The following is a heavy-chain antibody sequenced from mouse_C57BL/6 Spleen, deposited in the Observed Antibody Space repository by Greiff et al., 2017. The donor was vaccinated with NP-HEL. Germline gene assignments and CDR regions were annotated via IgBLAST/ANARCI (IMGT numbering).Heavy chain of an antibody. J-gene: IGHJ4*01. CDR2: FYPGSGSI. Sequence: VQLQQSGAELVKPGASVKLSCKASGYTFTEYTIHWVKQRSGQGLEWIGWFYPGSGSIKYNEKFKDKATLTADKSSSTVYMELSRLTSEDSAVYVCARHEASHYYGSSPRAMDYWGQGTSVTVSS. D-gene: IGHD1-1*01. V-gene: IGHV1-62-2*01. CDR3: ARHEASHYYGSSPRAMDY. CDR1: GYTFTEYT.